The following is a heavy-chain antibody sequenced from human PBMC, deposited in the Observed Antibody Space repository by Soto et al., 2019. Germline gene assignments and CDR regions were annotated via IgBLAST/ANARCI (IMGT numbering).Heavy chain of an antibody. D-gene: IGHD2-15*01. CDR1: GFTFSSYG. CDR2: IWYDGSNK. Sequence: QVQLVESGGGVVQPGRSLRLSCAASGFTFSSYGMHWVRQAPGKGLEWVAVIWYDGSNKYYADSVKGRFTISRDNSKNPLYLQMNSLRAEDTAVYYCARGGYCSGGSCYSHAFDIWGQGTMVTVSS. J-gene: IGHJ3*02. CDR3: ARGGYCSGGSCYSHAFDI. V-gene: IGHV3-33*01.